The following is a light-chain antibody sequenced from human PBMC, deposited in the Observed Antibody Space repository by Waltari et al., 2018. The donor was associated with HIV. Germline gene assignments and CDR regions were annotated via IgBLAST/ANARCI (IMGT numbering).Light chain of an antibody. CDR2: DAS. CDR1: QSIGIN. CDR3: QQYNNWPPLT. V-gene: IGKV3-15*01. J-gene: IGKJ1*01. Sequence: ELVLPQSPATLSVSPGERATLSCRASQSIGINLAWYQQKPGQAPRLLIYDASTRATGVPARFRGSGSGTEFTLSISSLQSEDFAVYYCQQYNNWPPLTFGQGTKVEIK.